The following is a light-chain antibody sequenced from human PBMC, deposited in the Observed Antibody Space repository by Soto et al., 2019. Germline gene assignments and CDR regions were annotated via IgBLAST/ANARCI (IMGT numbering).Light chain of an antibody. Sequence: VFSLSPDKPSLPPGPGATLSCSGGQPSTSSYLAWYQQKPGQAPRLLIYGASSRATGIPDRFSGSGSGTEFTLTISRLQSEDFAVYYCQQYNNSPQTFGQGTKVDIK. CDR3: QQYNNSPQT. CDR1: QPSTSSY. J-gene: IGKJ1*01. V-gene: IGKV3-20*01. CDR2: GAS.